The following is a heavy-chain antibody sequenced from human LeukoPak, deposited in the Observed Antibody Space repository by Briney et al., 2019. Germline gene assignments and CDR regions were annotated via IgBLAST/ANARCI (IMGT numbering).Heavy chain of an antibody. CDR3: VKSSGTDDYGMDA. Sequence: QTGRSLRLSCAASGFTFNGCGMHWVRHAPGKGLEWVARILYDGSRQYYTDSVKGQFTIARDNSKNTLFLEMNSLRVEDTAVYYCVKSSGTDDYGMDAWGQGTTVTVSS. CDR2: ILYDGSRQ. J-gene: IGHJ6*02. D-gene: IGHD3-10*01. CDR1: GFTFNGCG. V-gene: IGHV3-30*18.